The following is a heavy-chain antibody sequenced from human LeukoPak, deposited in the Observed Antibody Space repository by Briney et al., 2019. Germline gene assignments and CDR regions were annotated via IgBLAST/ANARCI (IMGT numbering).Heavy chain of an antibody. CDR3: ARPLAYGGNSGVLFY. Sequence: PSETLSLTCAVYGGSFSGYYWSWIRQPPGKGLEWIGEINHSGSTNYNPSLKSRVTISVDTSKNQFSLKLSSVTAADTAVNYCARPLAYGGNSGVLFYWGQGTLVTVSS. V-gene: IGHV4-34*01. D-gene: IGHD4-23*01. CDR2: INHSGST. J-gene: IGHJ4*02. CDR1: GGSFSGYY.